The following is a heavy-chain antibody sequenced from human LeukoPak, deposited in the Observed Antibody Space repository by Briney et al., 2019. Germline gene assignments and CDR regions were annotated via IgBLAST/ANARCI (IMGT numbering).Heavy chain of an antibody. Sequence: SETLSLTCTVSGGSISSGGYYWSWIRQPPGKGLEWIGYIYYSGSTNYNPSLKSRVTISVDTSKNQFSLKLSSVTAADTAVYYCARHRFNYDYVWGSYLIDAFDIWGQGTMVTVSS. V-gene: IGHV4-61*08. CDR3: ARHRFNYDYVWGSYLIDAFDI. CDR1: GGSISSGGYY. J-gene: IGHJ3*02. CDR2: IYYSGST. D-gene: IGHD3-16*02.